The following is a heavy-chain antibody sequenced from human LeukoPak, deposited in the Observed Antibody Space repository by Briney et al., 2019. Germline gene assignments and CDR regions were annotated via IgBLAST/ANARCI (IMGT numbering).Heavy chain of an antibody. V-gene: IGHV4-59*01. CDR1: GGSISSYY. CDR3: ARAYYVWGSYRTHAFDI. CDR2: IYYSGST. J-gene: IGHJ3*02. D-gene: IGHD3-16*02. Sequence: SETLSLTCTVSGGSISSYYWSWIRQPPGKGLEWIGYIYYSGSTNYNPSLKSRVTISVDTSKNQFSLKLSSVTAADTAVYYCARAYYVWGSYRTHAFDIWGQGTMVTVSS.